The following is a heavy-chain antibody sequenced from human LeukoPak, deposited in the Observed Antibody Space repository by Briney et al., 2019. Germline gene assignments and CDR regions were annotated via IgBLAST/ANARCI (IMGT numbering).Heavy chain of an antibody. D-gene: IGHD4-17*01. CDR3: ATASDYGDFVPRPYDY. J-gene: IGHJ4*02. CDR1: GYTLTELS. Sequence: GASVKVSCKVSGYTLTELSMHWVRQAPGKGLEWMGGFDPEDGETIYAQKFQGRVTMTEDTSTDTAYMELSSLRSEDTAVYYCATASDYGDFVPRPYDYWGQGTLVTVSS. V-gene: IGHV1-24*01. CDR2: FDPEDGET.